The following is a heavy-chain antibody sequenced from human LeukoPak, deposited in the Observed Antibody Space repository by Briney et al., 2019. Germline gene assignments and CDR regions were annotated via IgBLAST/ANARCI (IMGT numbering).Heavy chain of an antibody. CDR2: ISGSGGST. CDR3: AKDPATRAVWVTYYFDY. J-gene: IGHJ4*02. D-gene: IGHD1-26*01. V-gene: IGHV3-23*01. CDR1: GFTFSSYA. Sequence: HPAGTLRLSCAASGFTFSSYAMSWFGQAPGKGREWVSAISGSGGSTYYADSVKGRFTISRDNSKNTLYLQTNSLRAEDTAVYYCAKDPATRAVWVTYYFDYWGQGTLVTVSS.